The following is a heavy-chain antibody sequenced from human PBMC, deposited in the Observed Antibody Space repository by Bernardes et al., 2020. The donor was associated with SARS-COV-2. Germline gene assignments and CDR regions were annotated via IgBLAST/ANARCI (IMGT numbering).Heavy chain of an antibody. D-gene: IGHD6-19*01. V-gene: IGHV3-23*01. J-gene: IGHJ6*02. CDR3: GRCLGGGFSGGWGYHYYYGLDV. CDR1: GFTFSSHA. Sequence: GGSLRLSCAASGFTFSSHALSWVRQAPGKGLEWVSGMSCGGGRIEYADSVKGRFTISRDNYRIMLYLQMNNLRTEDTAVYYCGRCLGGGFSGGWGYHYYYGLDVWGQGTTVTVSS. CDR2: MSCGGGRI.